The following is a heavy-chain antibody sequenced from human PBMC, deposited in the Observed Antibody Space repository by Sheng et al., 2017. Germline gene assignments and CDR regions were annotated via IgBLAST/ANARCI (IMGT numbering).Heavy chain of an antibody. CDR3: ARVREKSTYDAFDI. CDR1: GGSISSYY. J-gene: IGHJ3*02. V-gene: IGHV4-59*01. D-gene: IGHD1-26*01. CDR2: IYYSGST. Sequence: QVQLQESGPGLVKPPETLSLTCTVSGGSISSYYWSWIRQPPGKGLEWIGHIYYSGSTNYNPSLKSRVTISVDTSKNQFSLKLGSVTAADTTVYYCARVREKSTYDAFDIWGQGTMVTVSS.